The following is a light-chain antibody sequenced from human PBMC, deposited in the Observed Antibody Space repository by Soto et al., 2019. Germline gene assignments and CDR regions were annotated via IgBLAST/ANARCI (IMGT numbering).Light chain of an antibody. V-gene: IGKV1-5*01. CDR1: QSISSW. Sequence: DIQMTQSPSTLSAYVGDKVTNTCRASQSISSWLAWYQQKPGKAPKLLIYDASSLESGVPSRFSGSGSGTEFTLTISSLQPDDFATYYCQQYNSYSPLTFGGGTKVDI. CDR2: DAS. J-gene: IGKJ4*01. CDR3: QQYNSYSPLT.